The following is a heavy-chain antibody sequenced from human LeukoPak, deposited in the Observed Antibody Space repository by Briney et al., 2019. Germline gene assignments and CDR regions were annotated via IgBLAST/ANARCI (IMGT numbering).Heavy chain of an antibody. CDR3: DRTRSRYCSGGSCCSIYYYYYMDV. CDR2: ISYDGSNK. CDR1: GFTFSSYA. Sequence: GGSLRLSCAASGFTFSSYAMHWVRQAPGKGLEWVAVISYDGSNKYYADSVKGRFTISRDNSKNTLYLQMNSLRAEDTAVYYCDRTRSRYCSGGSCCSIYYYYYMDVWGKGTTVTVSS. V-gene: IGHV3-30*04. J-gene: IGHJ6*03. D-gene: IGHD2-15*01.